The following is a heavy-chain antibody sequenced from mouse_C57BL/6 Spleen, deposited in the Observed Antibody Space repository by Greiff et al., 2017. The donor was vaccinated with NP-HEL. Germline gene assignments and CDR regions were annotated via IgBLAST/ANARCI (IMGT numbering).Heavy chain of an antibody. Sequence: EVKLQQSGPELVKPGASVKISCKASGYTFTDYYMNWVKQSHGKSLEWIGDINPNNGGTSYNQKFKGKATLTVDKSSSTAYMELRSLTSEDSAVYYCARGGDGGFDYWGQGTTLTVSS. V-gene: IGHV1-26*01. D-gene: IGHD2-3*01. CDR3: ARGGDGGFDY. CDR1: GYTFTDYY. J-gene: IGHJ2*01. CDR2: INPNNGGT.